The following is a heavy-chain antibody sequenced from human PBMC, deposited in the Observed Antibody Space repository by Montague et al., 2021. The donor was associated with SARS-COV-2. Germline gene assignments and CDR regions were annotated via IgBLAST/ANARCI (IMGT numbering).Heavy chain of an antibody. CDR1: GGSFSNYY. D-gene: IGHD2-15*01. J-gene: IGHJ4*02. CDR3: ARHYSATLPAVY. V-gene: IGHV4-34*01. Sequence: SETLSLTCAISGGSFSNYYWSWIRQPPGKGLEWIGEVNQSGTTIYNPSLKSRVTISVDTSKNQFSLKVNSVTAADTAVYYCARHYSATLPAVYWGQGTLVTVSS. CDR2: VNQSGTT.